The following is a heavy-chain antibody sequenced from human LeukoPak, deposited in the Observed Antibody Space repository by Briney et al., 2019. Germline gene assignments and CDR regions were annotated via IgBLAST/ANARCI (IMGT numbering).Heavy chain of an antibody. V-gene: IGHV3-48*01. CDR1: GFTFSSYS. D-gene: IGHD3-10*01. CDR2: ISSSSSTI. J-gene: IGHJ4*02. Sequence: GGSLRLSCAASGFTFSSYSMSWVRQAPGKGLEWVSYISSSSSTIYYADSVKGRLTISRDNAKNSLYLQMNSLRAEDTAVYYCARDPGGSGIFGDYWGQGTLVTVSS. CDR3: ARDPGGSGIFGDY.